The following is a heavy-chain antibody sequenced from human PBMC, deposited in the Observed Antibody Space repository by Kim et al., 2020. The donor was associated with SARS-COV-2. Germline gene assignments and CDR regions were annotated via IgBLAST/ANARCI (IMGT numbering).Heavy chain of an antibody. V-gene: IGHV4-34*01. J-gene: IGHJ6*02. Sequence: LKSRVTISVATSKNQFSLKLSSVTAADTAVYYCARQPQIQLYYYYGMDVWGQGTTVTVSS. CDR3: ARQPQIQLYYYYGMDV. D-gene: IGHD5-18*01.